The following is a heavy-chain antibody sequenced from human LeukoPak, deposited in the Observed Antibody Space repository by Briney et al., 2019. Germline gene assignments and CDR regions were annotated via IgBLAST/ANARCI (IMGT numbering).Heavy chain of an antibody. CDR1: GITFSSYW. D-gene: IGHD2/OR15-2a*01. Sequence: PGGSLRLSCAASGITFSSYWMSWVRQAPGKGLEWVANIKQDGSEKYYVDSVKGRFTISRDNAKNSPYLQMNSLRAEDTAVYYCARALYGSDYWGQGTLVTVSS. CDR2: IKQDGSEK. CDR3: ARALYGSDY. V-gene: IGHV3-7*01. J-gene: IGHJ4*02.